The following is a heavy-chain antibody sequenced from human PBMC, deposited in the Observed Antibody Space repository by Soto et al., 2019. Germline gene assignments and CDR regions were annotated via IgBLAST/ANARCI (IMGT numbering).Heavy chain of an antibody. CDR3: ARITIFGVVTKPPFDY. V-gene: IGHV1-3*01. D-gene: IGHD3-3*01. CDR2: INAGNGNT. CDR1: GYTFTSYA. Sequence: ASVKVSCKASGYTFTSYAMHWVRQAPGQRLEWMGWINAGNGNTKYSQKFQGRVTITRDTSASTAYMELSSLRSEDTAVYYCARITIFGVVTKPPFDYWGQGTLVTDSS. J-gene: IGHJ4*02.